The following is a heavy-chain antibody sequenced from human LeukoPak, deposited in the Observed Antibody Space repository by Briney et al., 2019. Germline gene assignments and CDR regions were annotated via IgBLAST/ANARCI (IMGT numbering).Heavy chain of an antibody. D-gene: IGHD2-2*01. J-gene: IGHJ4*02. CDR3: ARGHFKDIVVVPAAY. CDR1: GFTFSSYS. Sequence: PGGSLRLSCAASGFTFSSYSMNWVRQAPGKGLEWVSSISSSSSYIYYADSVKGRFTISRDNAKNSLYLQMNSLRAEDTAVYYCARGHFKDIVVVPAAYWGQGTLVTVSS. CDR2: ISSSSSYI. V-gene: IGHV3-21*01.